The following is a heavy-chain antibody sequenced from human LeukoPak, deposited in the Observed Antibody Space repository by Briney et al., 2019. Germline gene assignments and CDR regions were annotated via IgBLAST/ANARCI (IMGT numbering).Heavy chain of an antibody. V-gene: IGHV3-30*18. J-gene: IGHJ4*02. CDR3: AKDTPIGGGSSSFDY. D-gene: IGHD2-15*01. CDR2: ISYDGSNK. Sequence: GGSLRLSCAASGFTFSSYGMPSVRQAPGKGLEWVAVISYDGSNKYYADSVKGRFTISRDNSKKTLYLQMNSLRAEDTAVYYCAKDTPIGGGSSSFDYWGQGTLVTVSS. CDR1: GFTFSSYG.